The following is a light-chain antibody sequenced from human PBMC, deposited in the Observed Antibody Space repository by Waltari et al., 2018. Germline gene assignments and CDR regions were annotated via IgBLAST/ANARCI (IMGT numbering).Light chain of an antibody. CDR1: SSNIGSHT. CDR2: SNN. Sequence: QSVLTQPPSASGTPGQRVTITCSGSSSNIGSHTVTWYQQLPGTAPKLLIYSNNQRPSGVPDRFSGSKSGTSASLAISGLQSEDEADYYCAAWDDSLNGRWVFGGGTKLTVL. J-gene: IGLJ3*02. V-gene: IGLV1-44*01. CDR3: AAWDDSLNGRWV.